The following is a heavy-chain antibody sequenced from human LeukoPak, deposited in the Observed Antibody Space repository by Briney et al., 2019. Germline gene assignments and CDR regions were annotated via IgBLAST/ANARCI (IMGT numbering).Heavy chain of an antibody. CDR3: AQQKSVYYYGSGSYYNDAFDI. Sequence: SETLSLTCAVYGGSFSGYYWSWIRQPPGKGLEWIGEINHSGSTNYNPSLKSRVTISVDTSKNQFSLKLSSVTAADTAVYYCAQQKSVYYYGSGSYYNDAFDIWGQGTMVTVSS. J-gene: IGHJ3*02. CDR1: GGSFSGYY. D-gene: IGHD3-10*01. CDR2: INHSGST. V-gene: IGHV4-34*01.